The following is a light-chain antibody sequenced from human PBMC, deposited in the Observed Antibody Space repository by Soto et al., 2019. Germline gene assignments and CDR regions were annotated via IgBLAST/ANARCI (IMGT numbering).Light chain of an antibody. V-gene: IGKV3-20*01. CDR1: QSVSSSY. Sequence: EIVLTQSPGTLSLSPGERATLSCRASQSVSSSYLAWYQQKPGQAPRLLIYGASSRATGIPDRFSGSGSGTDFTLTISRLEPEDFAVYYCQQNGSALTCGGGTKVEIK. CDR3: QQNGSALT. CDR2: GAS. J-gene: IGKJ4*01.